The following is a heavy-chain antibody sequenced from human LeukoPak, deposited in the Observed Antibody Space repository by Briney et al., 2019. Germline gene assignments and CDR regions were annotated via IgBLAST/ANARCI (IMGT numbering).Heavy chain of an antibody. V-gene: IGHV3-53*01. CDR1: GFTLTNAW. CDR3: ARDSSPSRDYYYYGMDV. CDR2: IYSGGST. J-gene: IGHJ6*02. Sequence: GGSLRLSCAASGFTLTNAWMSWVRQAPGKGLEWVSVIYSGGSTYYADSVKGRFTISRDNSKNTLYLQMNSLRAEDTAVYYCARDSSPSRDYYYYGMDVWGQGTTVTVSS.